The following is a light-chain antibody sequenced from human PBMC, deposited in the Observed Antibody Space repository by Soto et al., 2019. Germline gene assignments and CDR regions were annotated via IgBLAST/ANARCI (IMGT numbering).Light chain of an antibody. V-gene: IGLV1-40*01. CDR2: GNS. J-gene: IGLJ2*01. Sequence: QPVLTQPPSVSGAPGQRVTISCTGSSSNIGAGFDVHWYQLLPGTAPKLLIYGNSNRPSGVPDRFSGSKSGTSASLAITGLQVEDEADYYCQSYDNSLSGVVFGGGTQLTVL. CDR1: SSNIGAGFD. CDR3: QSYDNSLSGVV.